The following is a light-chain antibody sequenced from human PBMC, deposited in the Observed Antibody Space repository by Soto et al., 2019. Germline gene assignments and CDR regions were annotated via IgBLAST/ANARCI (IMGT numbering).Light chain of an antibody. V-gene: IGKV1-39*01. CDR3: QQTLSGIT. CDR2: AAS. Sequence: DIQLTQSPPSLSATVGDRFTITCRASQTIDSYLNWFQQKPGMAPKLLIYAASKLQSGVPSRFRGSGSGTDFTLTIDTLQPDDFASYYCQQTLSGITFGQGTRPAI. CDR1: QTIDSY. J-gene: IGKJ5*01.